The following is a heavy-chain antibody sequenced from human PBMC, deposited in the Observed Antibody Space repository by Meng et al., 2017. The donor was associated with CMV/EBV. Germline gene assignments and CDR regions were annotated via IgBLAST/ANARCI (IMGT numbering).Heavy chain of an antibody. CDR1: GGSFSGYH. V-gene: IGHV4-34*01. Sequence: SETLSLTCAVYGGSFSGYHWNWIRQPPGKGLECIGEINHSGTTIYSPSLRSRVTISIDRSKKQFSLRPNSVTAADTAVYYCARVTEGDWYFDLWGRGTLVTVSS. J-gene: IGHJ2*01. D-gene: IGHD1-14*01. CDR3: ARVTEGDWYFDL. CDR2: INHSGTT.